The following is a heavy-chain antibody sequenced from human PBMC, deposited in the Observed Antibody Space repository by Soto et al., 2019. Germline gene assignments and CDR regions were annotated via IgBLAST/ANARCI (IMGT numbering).Heavy chain of an antibody. CDR3: AKVFSPEGGNYFDH. V-gene: IGHV3-23*01. J-gene: IGHJ4*02. CDR1: GFTCSNFA. CDR2: ISNSFSDGNT. Sequence: GWSLRLSCGASGFTCSNFAMNWVRQAPGKGLEWVSAISNSFSDGNTHYADSVKGRFTISRDNDKNTVFLEIDSLRAEDTAVYYCAKVFSPEGGNYFDHWGPGTLVTVSS.